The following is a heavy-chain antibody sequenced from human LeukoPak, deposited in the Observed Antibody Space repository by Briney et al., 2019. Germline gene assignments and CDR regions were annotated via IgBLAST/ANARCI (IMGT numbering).Heavy chain of an antibody. V-gene: IGHV3-33*08. D-gene: IGHD3-22*01. J-gene: IGHJ4*02. Sequence: PGGSLRLSCAASGFTFSDYAMHWVRQAPGKGLEWVAVIWYDGSNKYYADSVKGRFTISRDNSKNTLYLRMNSLRAEDTAVYYCARGERYDSSGYYPAVDYWGQGTLVTVSS. CDR2: IWYDGSNK. CDR1: GFTFSDYA. CDR3: ARGERYDSSGYYPAVDY.